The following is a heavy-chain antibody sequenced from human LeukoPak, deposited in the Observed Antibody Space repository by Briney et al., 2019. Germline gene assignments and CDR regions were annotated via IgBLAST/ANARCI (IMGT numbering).Heavy chain of an antibody. CDR2: IYHSGST. D-gene: IGHD1-1*01. CDR1: GYSISSGYY. CDR3: ARVCALEENY. J-gene: IGHJ4*02. Sequence: SETLSLTCTVSGYSISSGYYWGWIRQPPGKGLEWIGSIYHSGSTYYNPSLKSRVTISVDTSKNQFSLKLSSVTAADTAVYYCARVCALEENYWGQGTLVTVSP. V-gene: IGHV4-38-2*02.